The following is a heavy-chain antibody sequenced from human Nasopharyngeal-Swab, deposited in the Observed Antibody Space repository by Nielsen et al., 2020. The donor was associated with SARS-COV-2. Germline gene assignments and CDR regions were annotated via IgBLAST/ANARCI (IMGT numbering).Heavy chain of an antibody. D-gene: IGHD5/OR15-5a*01. CDR2: IIPIFGTA. V-gene: IGHV1-69*01. Sequence: SVSVSCTASGGTFSSYAISWVRQAPGQGLEWMGGIIPIFGTANYAQKFQGRVTITADESTSTAYMELSSLRSEDTAVYYCARDLRSPKGYWGQGTLVTVSS. CDR1: GGTFSSYA. J-gene: IGHJ4*02. CDR3: ARDLRSPKGY.